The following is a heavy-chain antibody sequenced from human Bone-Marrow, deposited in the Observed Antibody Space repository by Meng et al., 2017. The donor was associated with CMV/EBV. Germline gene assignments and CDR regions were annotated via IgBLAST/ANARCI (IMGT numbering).Heavy chain of an antibody. Sequence: GSLRLSCTVSGGSISSYYWSWIRQPPGKGLEWIGYIYYSGSTNYNPSLKSRVTISVDTSKNQFSLKLSSVTAADTAVYYCARVPGAIFDYSNVPGWFDPWGQGTLVTVYS. J-gene: IGHJ5*02. D-gene: IGHD4-11*01. CDR1: GGSISSYY. V-gene: IGHV4-59*01. CDR2: IYYSGST. CDR3: ARVPGAIFDYSNVPGWFDP.